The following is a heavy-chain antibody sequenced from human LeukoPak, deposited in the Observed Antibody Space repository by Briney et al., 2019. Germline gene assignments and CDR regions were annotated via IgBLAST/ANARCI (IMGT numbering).Heavy chain of an antibody. CDR1: GGSISSYY. Sequence: PSETLSLTCTVSGGSISSYYWSWIRRPPGKGLEWIGDIYYSGSTNYNPSLKSRVTMSVDTSKNQFSLKLSSVTAADTAVYYCAREGSRHYYDSSGYSRYFQHWGQGTLVTVSS. V-gene: IGHV4-59*01. J-gene: IGHJ1*01. CDR3: AREGSRHYYDSSGYSRYFQH. D-gene: IGHD3-22*01. CDR2: IYYSGST.